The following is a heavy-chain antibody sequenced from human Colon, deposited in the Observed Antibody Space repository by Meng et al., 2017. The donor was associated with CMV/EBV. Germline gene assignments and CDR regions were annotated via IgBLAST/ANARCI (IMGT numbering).Heavy chain of an antibody. Sequence: GESLKISCAASGFTFSNYWMHWVRQAPGKGLVWVSRINSDGSSTSFADSVKGRFTISRDNSKNTVYLQVNSLRADDTAVYYCYGAGGGSYWGQGTVVTVSS. CDR2: INSDGSST. D-gene: IGHD4/OR15-4a*01. CDR1: GFTFSNYW. V-gene: IGHV3-74*01. J-gene: IGHJ4*02. CDR3: YGAGGGSY.